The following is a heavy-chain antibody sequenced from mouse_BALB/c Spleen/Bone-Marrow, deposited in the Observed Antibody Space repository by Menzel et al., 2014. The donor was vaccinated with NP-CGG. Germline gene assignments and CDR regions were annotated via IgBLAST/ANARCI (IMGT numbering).Heavy chain of an antibody. CDR2: IYWDDDK. Sequence: QVTLKVCGPGISQPSQTLSLTCSFSGFSLSTSGMGVSWIRQPSGKGLEWLAHIYWDDDKRYNPSLKSRLTISKDTSSNQVFLKITSVDTADTATYYCARRYYGSSYYYAMDYWGQGTSVTVSS. D-gene: IGHD1-1*01. CDR3: ARRYYGSSYYYAMDY. V-gene: IGHV8-12*01. CDR1: GFSLSTSGMG. J-gene: IGHJ4*01.